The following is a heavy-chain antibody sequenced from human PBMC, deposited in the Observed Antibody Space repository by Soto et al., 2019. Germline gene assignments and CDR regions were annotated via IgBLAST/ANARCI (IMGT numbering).Heavy chain of an antibody. V-gene: IGHV1-18*01. Sequence: ASVKGSCKASGYTFTRYAMRWVRQATGQRLEWMGWINAYNGNTNYAQKLQGRATITTDTSTSTAYMELRSLRSDDTAVYYCARPPVQYSSPASWFDPWGQGTLVTVPS. CDR2: INAYNGNT. D-gene: IGHD6-6*01. CDR1: GYTFTRYA. CDR3: ARPPVQYSSPASWFDP. J-gene: IGHJ5*02.